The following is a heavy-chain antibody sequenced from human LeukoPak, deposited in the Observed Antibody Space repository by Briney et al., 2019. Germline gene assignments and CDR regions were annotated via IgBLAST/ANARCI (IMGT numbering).Heavy chain of an antibody. D-gene: IGHD6-13*01. CDR1: GYSFTSYW. V-gene: IGHV5-51*01. J-gene: IGHJ6*03. CDR2: IYPGYSDT. Sequence: GESLKISCKGSGYSFTSYWIGWVRQMPGKGLEWMGIIYPGYSDTRYSPSFQGQVTISADKSISTAYLQWSSLKASDTAMYYCARRWSLAAAGGGYYYYMDVWGKETTVTISS. CDR3: ARRWSLAAAGGGYYYYMDV.